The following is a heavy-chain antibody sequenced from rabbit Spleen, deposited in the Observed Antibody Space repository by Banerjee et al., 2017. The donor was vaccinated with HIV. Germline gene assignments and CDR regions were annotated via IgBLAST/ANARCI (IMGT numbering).Heavy chain of an antibody. Sequence: QEQLVESGGGLVQPGASLTLTCTASGFSFSSSYYICWVRQAPGKGLEWIACIWTGSSDDTYYASWAKGRFTISKTSSTTVTLQMTSLTAADTATYFCARSYGGYGGDGLELWGQGTLVTVS. CDR3: ARSYGGYGGDGLEL. CDR1: GFSFSSSYY. D-gene: IGHD6-1*01. V-gene: IGHV1S45*01. CDR2: IWTGSSDDT. J-gene: IGHJ3*01.